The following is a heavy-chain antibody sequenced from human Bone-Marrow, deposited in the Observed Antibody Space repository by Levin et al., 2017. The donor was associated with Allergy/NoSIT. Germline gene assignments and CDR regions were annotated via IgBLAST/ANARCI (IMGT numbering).Heavy chain of an antibody. CDR1: GYTFTKYW. J-gene: IGHJ6*02. Sequence: GGSLRLSCKGSGYTFTKYWISWVRQMPGKGLEWMGRIDPSDSYTKYSPSFQGHVTISADKSISTAYVQWSSLKASDSAMYYCASEGQYDRGMDVWGQGTTVTVSS. CDR3: ASEGQYDRGMDV. D-gene: IGHD1-1*01. V-gene: IGHV5-10-1*01. CDR2: IDPSDSYT.